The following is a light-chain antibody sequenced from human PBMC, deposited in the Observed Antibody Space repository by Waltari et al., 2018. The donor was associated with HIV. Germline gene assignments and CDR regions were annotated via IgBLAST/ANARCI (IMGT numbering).Light chain of an antibody. V-gene: IGKV1-6*01. CDR2: AAS. CDR1: QGIRND. CDR3: LQDFNYPRT. Sequence: IQMHQSPSYLPDSAGDRVTITCRASQGIRNDLGWYQQKPGKSPKLLIYAASSLESGVPSRFSGSGSGTVFTLTISSLQPEDFATYYCLQDFNYPRTFGQGTKVEIK. J-gene: IGKJ1*01.